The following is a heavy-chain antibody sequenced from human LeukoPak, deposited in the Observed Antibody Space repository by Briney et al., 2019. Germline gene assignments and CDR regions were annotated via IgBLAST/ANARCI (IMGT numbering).Heavy chain of an antibody. CDR1: AYTFTGYY. CDR3: ARSPGRSSFYFDY. D-gene: IGHD3-3*01. V-gene: IGHV1-2*02. Sequence: ASVKVSCKASAYTFTGYYIHWVRQAPGQGLEWMGWISFNSGGTNYARNFQGSVTMTRDTSVSTAYMELSSLRSDDTAVYYCARSPGRSSFYFDYWGQGTLVTVSS. J-gene: IGHJ4*02. CDR2: ISFNSGGT.